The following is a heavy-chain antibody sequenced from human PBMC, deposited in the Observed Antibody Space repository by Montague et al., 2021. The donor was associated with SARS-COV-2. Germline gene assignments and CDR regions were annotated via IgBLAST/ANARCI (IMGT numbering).Heavy chain of an antibody. D-gene: IGHD2/OR15-2a*01. Sequence: TLSLTCTVSGTSIRSGGYYWTWIRQHPGKGLEWIGYIVHTGXAXYXXSLETRVNISVDTSNNLFSLRLSSVTAADTAMYFCARVRLFYYLDYWGQGTLVTVPS. V-gene: IGHV4-31*03. CDR3: ARVRLFYYLDY. CDR1: GTSIRSGGYY. J-gene: IGHJ4*02. CDR2: IVHTGXA.